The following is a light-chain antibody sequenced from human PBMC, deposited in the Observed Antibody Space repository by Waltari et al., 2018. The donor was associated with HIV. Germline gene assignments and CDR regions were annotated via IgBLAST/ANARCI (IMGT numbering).Light chain of an antibody. J-gene: IGLJ2*01. V-gene: IGLV3-21*02. CDR3: QVWDASSNHPI. CDR2: DDG. Sequence: SYVLTQPPSVSVAPGQTASMPCGGNNIGLKSFDWYHGMPGQAPVLVVYDDGDRPSGIPDRFSASNSGNTATLTISRVEAGDEADYYCQVWDASSNHPIFGGGTKLTAL. CDR1: NIGLKS.